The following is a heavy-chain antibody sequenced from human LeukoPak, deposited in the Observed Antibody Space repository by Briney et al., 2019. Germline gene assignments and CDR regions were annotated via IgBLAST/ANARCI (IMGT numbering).Heavy chain of an antibody. CDR3: ARGVTMIGDFDY. D-gene: IGHD3-22*01. CDR2: ISAYNGHT. V-gene: IGHV1-18*04. Sequence: ASVKVSCKSSGGTFSSYSINWVRQAPGQGLEWMGWISAYNGHTNSAQKLQGRVTMTTDTSTSTAYMELRSLRSDDTAVYYCARGVTMIGDFDYWGQGTLVTVSS. J-gene: IGHJ4*02. CDR1: GGTFSSYS.